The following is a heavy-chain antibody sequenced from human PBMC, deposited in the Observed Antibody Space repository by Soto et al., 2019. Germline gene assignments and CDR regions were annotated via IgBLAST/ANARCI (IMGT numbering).Heavy chain of an antibody. Sequence: WASVKVSFKASGGTFSRYAISWLRQAPGQGLEWMGGTIPIFGTANYAQKFQGRVTITADESTSTAYMELSSLRFEDTAVYYCARAIVGPTTTGWLDPWGQGTLVTVSS. D-gene: IGHD1-26*01. CDR3: ARAIVGPTTTGWLDP. V-gene: IGHV1-69*13. CDR1: GGTFSRYA. J-gene: IGHJ5*02. CDR2: TIPIFGTA.